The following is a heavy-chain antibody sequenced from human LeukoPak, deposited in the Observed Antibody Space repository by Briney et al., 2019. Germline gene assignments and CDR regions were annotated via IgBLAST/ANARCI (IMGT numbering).Heavy chain of an antibody. V-gene: IGHV4-39*07. CDR2: IYYSGTT. CDR1: GGSISSYY. D-gene: IGHD1-26*01. J-gene: IGHJ4*02. Sequence: PSETLSLTYTVSGGSISSYYWGWIRQPPGKGLEWIGSIYYSGTTYYNPSLKGRVTISADTSKNQFSLKLSSVTAADTAVYYCARLYSGSYYYFDYWGQGTLVTVSS. CDR3: ARLYSGSYYYFDY.